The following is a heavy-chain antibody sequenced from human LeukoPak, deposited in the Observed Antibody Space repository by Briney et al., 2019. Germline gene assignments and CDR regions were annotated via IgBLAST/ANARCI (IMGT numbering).Heavy chain of an antibody. CDR3: AREMITFGGVISYFDY. D-gene: IGHD3-16*02. Sequence: GGSLRLSCAASGFTFSSYAMPWVRQAPGKGLEWVAVISYDGSNKYYADSVKGRFTISRDNSKNTLYLQMNSLRAEDTAVYYCAREMITFGGVISYFDYWGQGTLVTVSS. V-gene: IGHV3-30-3*01. J-gene: IGHJ4*02. CDR1: GFTFSSYA. CDR2: ISYDGSNK.